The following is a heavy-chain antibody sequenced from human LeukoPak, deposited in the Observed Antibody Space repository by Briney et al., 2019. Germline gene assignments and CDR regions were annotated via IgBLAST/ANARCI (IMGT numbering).Heavy chain of an antibody. Sequence: SGGSLRLSCVASGFTFSSYSMNWVRQATGKGLERVSYISGSSGTIYYADSVKGRFTISRDNAKNSLYLQMNSLRAEDTAVYYCARRSEFGVLYYMDIWGKGTTVTVSS. CDR1: GFTFSSYS. J-gene: IGHJ6*03. CDR2: ISGSSGTI. V-gene: IGHV3-48*01. D-gene: IGHD3-16*01. CDR3: ARRSEFGVLYYMDI.